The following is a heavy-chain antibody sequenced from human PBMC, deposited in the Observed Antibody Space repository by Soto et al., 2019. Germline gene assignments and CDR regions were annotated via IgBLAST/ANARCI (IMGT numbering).Heavy chain of an antibody. CDR3: ARDREVTQSAAFDI. CDR1: GGSISRYY. J-gene: IGHJ3*02. V-gene: IGHV4-59*01. D-gene: IGHD2-21*02. Sequence: SETLSLTCTVSGGSISRYYWSWIRQPPGKGLEWIGYIYYSGSTNYNPSLKSRVTISVDTSKNQFSLKLSSVTAADTAVYYWARDREVTQSAAFDIWGQGTIVTVSS. CDR2: IYYSGST.